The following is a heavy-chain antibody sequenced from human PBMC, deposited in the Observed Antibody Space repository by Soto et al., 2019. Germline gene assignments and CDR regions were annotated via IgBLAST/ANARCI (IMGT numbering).Heavy chain of an antibody. Sequence: GGSLRLSCAASGFTFDDYTMHWVRQAPGKGLEWVSLISWDGGSTYYADSVKGRFTISRDNSKNSLYLQMNSLRTEDTALYYCAKEYGGTHVDTAMVEYYYYYYGMDVWGQGTTVTVSS. CDR3: AKEYGGTHVDTAMVEYYYYYYGMDV. CDR1: GFTFDDYT. D-gene: IGHD5-18*01. CDR2: ISWDGGST. V-gene: IGHV3-43*01. J-gene: IGHJ6*02.